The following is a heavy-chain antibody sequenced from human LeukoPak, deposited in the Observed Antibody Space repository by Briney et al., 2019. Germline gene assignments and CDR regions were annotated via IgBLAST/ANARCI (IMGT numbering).Heavy chain of an antibody. CDR1: GYTLTELS. D-gene: IGHD3-3*01. CDR2: INAGNGNT. CDR3: ARGRSLYYDFWSGYIQDYYYYYGMDV. Sequence: ASVKVSCKVSGYTLTELSMHWVRQAPGQRLEWMGWINAGNGNTKYSQKFQGRVTMTRNTSISTAYMELSSLRSGDTAVYYCARGRSLYYDFWSGYIQDYYYYYGMDVWGQGTTVTVSS. J-gene: IGHJ6*02. V-gene: IGHV1-3*01.